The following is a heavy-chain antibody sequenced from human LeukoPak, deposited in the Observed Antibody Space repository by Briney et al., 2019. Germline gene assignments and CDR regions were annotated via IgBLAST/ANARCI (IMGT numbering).Heavy chain of an antibody. CDR2: IYTSGST. D-gene: IGHD6-19*01. CDR1: GGSISSYY. Sequence: SETLSLTCTVSGGSISSYYWNWIRQPAGKGLEWIGRIYTSGSTNYNPSLKSRVTMSVDTSKNQFSLKLSSVTAADTAVYYCARVAVAGTGFYYFDYWGQGTLVTVSS. J-gene: IGHJ4*02. V-gene: IGHV4-4*07. CDR3: ARVAVAGTGFYYFDY.